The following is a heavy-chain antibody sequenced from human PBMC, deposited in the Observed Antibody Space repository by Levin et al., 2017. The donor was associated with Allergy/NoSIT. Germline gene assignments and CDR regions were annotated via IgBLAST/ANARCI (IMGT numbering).Heavy chain of an antibody. D-gene: IGHD3-3*01. CDR3: AKDGASLDYDFWSGYYFDY. V-gene: IGHV3-23*01. Sequence: GGSLRLSCAASGFTFSSYAMSWVRQAPGKGLEWVSAISGSGGSTYYADSVKGRFTISRDNSKNTLYLQMNSLRAEDTAVYYCAKDGASLDYDFWSGYYFDYWGQGTLVTVSS. CDR1: GFTFSSYA. J-gene: IGHJ4*02. CDR2: ISGSGGST.